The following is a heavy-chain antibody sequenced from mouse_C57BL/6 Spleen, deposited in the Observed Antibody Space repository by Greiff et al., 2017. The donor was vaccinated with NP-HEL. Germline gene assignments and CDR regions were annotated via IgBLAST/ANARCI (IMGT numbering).Heavy chain of an antibody. V-gene: IGHV1-74*01. CDR2: IHPSDSDT. Sequence: QVQLQQPGAELVKPGASVKVSCKASGYTFPSYWMHWVKPRPGQGLEWIGRIHPSDSDTNSNQKFKGKATLTVVKSYSTAYMPLSSLTSEDSAVYYCAIHYDYGSSYWDAYWGQGTLVTVSA. CDR3: AIHYDYGSSYWDAY. J-gene: IGHJ3*01. D-gene: IGHD1-1*01. CDR1: GYTFPSYW.